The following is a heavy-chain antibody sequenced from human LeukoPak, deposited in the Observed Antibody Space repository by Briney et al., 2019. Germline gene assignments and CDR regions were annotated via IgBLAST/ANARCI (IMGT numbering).Heavy chain of an antibody. Sequence: ASVKVSCKASGYTFTGYYMHWVRQAPGQGLEWMGRINPNSGGTNYAQKFQGRVTMTRDTSISTAYMELSRLRSDDTAVYYCARVGEQEDGYNTKLYYFDYWGQGTLVTVSS. V-gene: IGHV1-2*06. CDR1: GYTFTGYY. D-gene: IGHD5-24*01. CDR2: INPNSGGT. J-gene: IGHJ4*02. CDR3: ARVGEQEDGYNTKLYYFDY.